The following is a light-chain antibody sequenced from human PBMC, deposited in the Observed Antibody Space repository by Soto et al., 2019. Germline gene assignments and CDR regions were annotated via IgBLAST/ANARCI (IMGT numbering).Light chain of an antibody. V-gene: IGLV2-18*02. CDR1: GSDVGTYNR. CDR2: DVS. CDR3: SSYTSSSTYV. Sequence: QSVLTQPPSVSGSPGQSVAISCTGTGSDVGTYNRVSWYRQPPGTAPKLMIYDVSDRPSGVPDRFSGSKSGNTASLTISGLQAEDEADYYCSSYTSSSTYVFGTGTKVTVL. J-gene: IGLJ1*01.